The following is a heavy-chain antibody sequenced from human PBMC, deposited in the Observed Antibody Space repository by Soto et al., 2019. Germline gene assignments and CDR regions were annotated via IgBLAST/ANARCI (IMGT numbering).Heavy chain of an antibody. Sequence: EVQLVETGGGLIQPGGSLRLSCAASGFTVSSNYMSWVRQAPGKGLEWVSVIYSGGSTYYADSVKGGFTIYRDNSKNTMYLQMNSLRAEDTAVYYGASDVAAAAGSWFDPWGQGTLVTVSS. CDR2: IYSGGST. D-gene: IGHD6-13*01. CDR3: ASDVAAAAGSWFDP. V-gene: IGHV3-53*02. J-gene: IGHJ5*02. CDR1: GFTVSSNY.